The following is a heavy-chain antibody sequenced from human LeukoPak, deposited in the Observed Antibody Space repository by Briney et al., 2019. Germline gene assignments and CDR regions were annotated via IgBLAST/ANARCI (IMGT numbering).Heavy chain of an antibody. J-gene: IGHJ4*02. CDR1: GCTFTGYY. D-gene: IGHD1-26*01. CDR3: ARDLGSSGSSIL. V-gene: IGHV1-2*02. CDR2: INPNSGGT. Sequence: ASVKVSCKASGCTFTGYYMHGVRQAPGQGREWMGWINPNSGGTKYAQKFHGRVNMTRDTSISTAYMELSRLRSDDTAVYYCARDLGSSGSSILWGQGTLVTVSS.